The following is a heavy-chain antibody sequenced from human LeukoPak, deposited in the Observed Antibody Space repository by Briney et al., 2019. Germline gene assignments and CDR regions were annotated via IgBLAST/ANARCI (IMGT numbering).Heavy chain of an antibody. CDR3: ARASSQWLVPY. CDR2: ISSSSTYI. Sequence: GGSLRLSCAASGFTFSGYSMNWVRQAPGKGPEWVSSISSSSTYIYYADSVKGRFTISRDNAKNSLYLQMNSLRAEDTAVYYCARASSQWLVPYWGQGTLVTVSS. D-gene: IGHD6-19*01. V-gene: IGHV3-21*01. J-gene: IGHJ4*02. CDR1: GFTFSGYS.